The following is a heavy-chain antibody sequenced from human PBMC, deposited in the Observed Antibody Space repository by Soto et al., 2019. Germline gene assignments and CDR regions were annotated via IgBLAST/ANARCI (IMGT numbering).Heavy chain of an antibody. CDR1: GFTFSSYA. CDR3: AKAMDYDGYGPFDI. V-gene: IGHV3-23*01. CDR2: ISGMGGST. J-gene: IGHJ3*02. D-gene: IGHD3-10*01. Sequence: GGSLRLSCAASGFTFSSYARSWVRQAPGKGLEWVSAISGMGGSTYYADSLKGRFTISRDNSKNTLYMQMNSLRAEDTVVSYCAKAMDYDGYGPFDIWGQGTMVTVSS.